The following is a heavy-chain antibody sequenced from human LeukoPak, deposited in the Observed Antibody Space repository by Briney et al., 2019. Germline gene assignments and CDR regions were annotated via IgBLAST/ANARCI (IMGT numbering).Heavy chain of an antibody. CDR2: IYYSGST. V-gene: IGHV4-59*01. CDR3: ARGGRGDRTGPFDF. D-gene: IGHD3-10*01. Sequence: SETLSLTCSVSGGSIRSYYCNWIRQPPGKGLEYIGYIYYSGSTNYNPSLKSRVTISVDTSKNQFSLKLTSVTAADTAVYYCARGGRGDRTGPFDFWGPGTLVTVSS. J-gene: IGHJ4*01. CDR1: GGSIRSYY.